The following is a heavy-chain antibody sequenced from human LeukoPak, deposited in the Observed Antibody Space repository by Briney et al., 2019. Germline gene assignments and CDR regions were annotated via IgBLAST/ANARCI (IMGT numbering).Heavy chain of an antibody. J-gene: IGHJ6*03. CDR1: GYTFTGYY. CDR2: INPNSGGT. D-gene: IGHD3-10*01. Sequence: ASVKVSCEASGYTFTGYYMHWVRQAPGQGLEWMGWINPNSGGTNYAQKFQGRVTMTRDTSISTAYMELSRLRSDDTAVYYCARDSNYYGSGSYWTTYYYYYMDVWGKGTTVTISS. V-gene: IGHV1-2*02. CDR3: ARDSNYYGSGSYWTTYYYYYMDV.